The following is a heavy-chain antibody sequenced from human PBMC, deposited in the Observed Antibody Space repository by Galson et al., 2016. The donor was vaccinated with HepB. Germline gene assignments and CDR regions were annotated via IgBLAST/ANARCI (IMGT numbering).Heavy chain of an antibody. V-gene: IGHV1-18*04. CDR1: GYTFTSYG. D-gene: IGHD4-23*01. CDR2: ISGYNGNT. J-gene: IGHJ3*02. CDR3: ARDPASLPPYSGGFDI. Sequence: SVKVSCKASGYTFTSYGISWVRQAPGQGLEWMAWISGYNGNTNYAQKLQGRVTMTIDTSTNTASMELPSLTSDDTAVYFCARDPASLPPYSGGFDIWGQGTMVTVSP.